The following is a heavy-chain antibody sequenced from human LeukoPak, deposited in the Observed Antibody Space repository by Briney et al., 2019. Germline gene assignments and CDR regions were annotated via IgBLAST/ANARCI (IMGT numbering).Heavy chain of an antibody. J-gene: IGHJ4*02. CDR2: TYYRSNWYN. CDR1: GDSVSSNSAA. V-gene: IGHV6-1*01. CDR3: ARTVHYFDY. Sequence: SQTLSLTCAISGDSVSSNSAAWNWIRLSPSRGLEWLGRTYYRSNWYNDYAVSVKSRITIDPDPSKNQFSLQLNSVTPEDTAVYYCARTVHYFDYWGQGTLVTVSP. D-gene: IGHD4-17*01.